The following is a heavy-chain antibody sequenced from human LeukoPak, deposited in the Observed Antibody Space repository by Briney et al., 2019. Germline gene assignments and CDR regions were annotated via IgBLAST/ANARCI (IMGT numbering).Heavy chain of an antibody. CDR2: IKQDGSEK. J-gene: IGHJ6*02. Sequence: AGGSLRLSCAASGFTFSSFWITWVRQAPGKGLEWVANIKQDGSEKYYVDSVRGRFTISRDNAKNSLYLQMNSLRAEDTAVYCCARGDSSGYYGGHYYYGMDVWGQGTTVTVSS. D-gene: IGHD3-22*01. CDR3: ARGDSSGYYGGHYYYGMDV. CDR1: GFTFSSFW. V-gene: IGHV3-7*01.